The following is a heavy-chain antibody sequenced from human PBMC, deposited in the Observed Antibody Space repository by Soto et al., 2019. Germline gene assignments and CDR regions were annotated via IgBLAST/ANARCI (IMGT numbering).Heavy chain of an antibody. CDR2: IYYNGIT. CDR1: GGSISDNY. J-gene: IGHJ6*02. V-gene: IGHV4-59*01. Sequence: XETLSLSWTVAGGSISDNYWNWIRQPPGKGLEWIGYIYYNGITSYSPSLRSRVSISLDTSKNQFSLNLRSVTAADTAVYYCARDSPRTTVFGPFYYYTMDFWGPGTTVTVSS. D-gene: IGHD3-3*01. CDR3: ARDSPRTTVFGPFYYYTMDF.